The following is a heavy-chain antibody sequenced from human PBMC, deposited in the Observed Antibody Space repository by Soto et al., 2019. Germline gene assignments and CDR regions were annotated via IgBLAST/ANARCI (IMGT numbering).Heavy chain of an antibody. Sequence: SLRLSCAASGFTFSTYPMSWVRQAPGKGLEWVSGISGSGITTYYADFVKGRFTISRDNSKNTVFLQMNSLRVEDTAVYYCAKPPVITASYYYYDMDVWGQGTTVTVSS. CDR1: GFTFSTYP. D-gene: IGHD3-16*01. J-gene: IGHJ6*02. CDR3: AKPPVITASYYYYDMDV. CDR2: ISGSGITT. V-gene: IGHV3-23*01.